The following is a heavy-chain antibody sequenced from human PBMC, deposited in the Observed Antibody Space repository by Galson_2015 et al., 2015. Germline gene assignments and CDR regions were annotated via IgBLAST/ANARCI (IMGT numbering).Heavy chain of an antibody. J-gene: IGHJ3*02. CDR1: GFTFDDYA. CDR3: AKVHSGYDLGGPDAFDI. D-gene: IGHD5-12*01. V-gene: IGHV3-9*01. CDR2: ISWNSGRA. Sequence: SLRLSCAASGFTFDDYAMHWVRQVSGKGLEWVSGISWNSGRAGYADSVKGRFTISRDNAKNSLYLQMNSLSAEDTALYYCAKVHSGYDLGGPDAFDIWGQGTMVTVSS.